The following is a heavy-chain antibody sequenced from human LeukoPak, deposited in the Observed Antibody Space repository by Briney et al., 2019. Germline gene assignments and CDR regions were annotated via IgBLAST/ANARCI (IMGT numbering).Heavy chain of an antibody. D-gene: IGHD4/OR15-4a*01. CDR3: ARGLGDYGGAFDI. Sequence: GGSRRLSCAPSGFTFSIYEMNWVRQVPGKGLEWVSYISSSGSTIYYADSVKGRFTISRDNAKNSLYLQMNSLRAEDTAVYYCARGLGDYGGAFDIWGQGTMVTVSS. J-gene: IGHJ3*02. V-gene: IGHV3-48*03. CDR2: ISSSGSTI. CDR1: GFTFSIYE.